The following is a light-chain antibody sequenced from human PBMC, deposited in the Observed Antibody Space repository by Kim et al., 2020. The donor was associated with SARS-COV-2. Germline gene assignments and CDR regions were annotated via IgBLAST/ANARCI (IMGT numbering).Light chain of an antibody. CDR2: EAS. V-gene: IGKV3-11*01. J-gene: IGKJ4*01. CDR3: QQRSNWPLT. CDR1: QRDSRY. Sequence: SPPGEIPTHTCRARQRDSRYLAWYEQKPGQAPRLLIYEASTRATGIPARFSGSGSGTDFTLTISSLEPEDIAVYYCQQRSNWPLTFGGGTKVDIK.